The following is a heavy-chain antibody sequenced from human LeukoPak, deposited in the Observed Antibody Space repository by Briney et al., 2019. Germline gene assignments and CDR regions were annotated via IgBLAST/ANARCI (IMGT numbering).Heavy chain of an antibody. J-gene: IGHJ4*02. CDR2: IFPSGGEI. Sequence: GGSLRLSCAASGFTFSNYWMHWVRQPPGKGLEWVSSIFPSGGEIHYADSVRGRFTISRDNSKSTLSLQMNSLRAEDTAIYYCATYRQVLLPFESWGQGTLVTVSS. CDR1: GFTFSNYW. V-gene: IGHV3-23*01. CDR3: ATYRQVLLPFES. D-gene: IGHD2-8*02.